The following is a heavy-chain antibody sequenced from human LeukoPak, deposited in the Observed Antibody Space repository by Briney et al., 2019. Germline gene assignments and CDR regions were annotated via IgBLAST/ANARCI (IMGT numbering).Heavy chain of an antibody. D-gene: IGHD6-13*01. J-gene: IGHJ4*02. Sequence: SETLSLTCSVSGGSISSFYCSWIRQPPGKGLEWIGYTSYSGNTNYNPSLKSRVTISVDTSKNQFSLKLSSVTAAATAVYYCARVRAAAIPYYFDSWGQGTLVTVSS. CDR2: TSYSGNT. CDR1: GGSISSFY. V-gene: IGHV4-59*12. CDR3: ARVRAAAIPYYFDS.